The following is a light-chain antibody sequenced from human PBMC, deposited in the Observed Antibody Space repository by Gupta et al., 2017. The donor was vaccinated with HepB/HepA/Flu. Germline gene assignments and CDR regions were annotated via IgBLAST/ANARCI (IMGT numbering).Light chain of an antibody. CDR3: QQSFIVPWT. Sequence: DIQMTQSPSSLSASVGDRVTITCRASETIRTSLNWYQQKPNMAPKLLVSGASNLYSGVPARFSGRGSGTEFTLTITSLQPEDFATYYCQQSFIVPWTFGQGTKVETK. CDR1: ETIRTS. CDR2: GAS. V-gene: IGKV1-39*01. J-gene: IGKJ1*01.